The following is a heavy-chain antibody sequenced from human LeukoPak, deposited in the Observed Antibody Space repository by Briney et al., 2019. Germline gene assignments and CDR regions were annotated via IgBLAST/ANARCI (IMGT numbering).Heavy chain of an antibody. CDR2: ISAYDGNT. V-gene: IGHV1-18*01. CDR1: GGTFSSYA. CDR3: ARWGEYCSGGSCLVTDS. J-gene: IGHJ4*02. D-gene: IGHD2-15*01. Sequence: ASVKVSCKASGGTFSSYAISWVRQAPGQGLEWMGWISAYDGNTNYAQKVQDRVTMTTDTSTSTAYMELRSLRFDDTAVYYCARWGEYCSGGSCLVTDSWGQGTLVTVSS.